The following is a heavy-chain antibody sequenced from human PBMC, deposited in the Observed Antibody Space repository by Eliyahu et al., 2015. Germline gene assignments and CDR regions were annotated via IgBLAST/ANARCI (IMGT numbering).Heavy chain of an antibody. Sequence: QVQLQESGPGLVKPSQTLSLTCTVSGGSISSGNYYWSWIWQPAGKGLEWIGHIYTNGNTNYNPSLKSRVTISVDTSKNQFSLKLTSVTAADTAVYYCARTVGGTALLDWGQGTLVTVSS. CDR2: IYTNGNT. J-gene: IGHJ4*02. CDR3: ARTVGGTALLD. CDR1: GGSISSGNYY. D-gene: IGHD6-19*01. V-gene: IGHV4-61*02.